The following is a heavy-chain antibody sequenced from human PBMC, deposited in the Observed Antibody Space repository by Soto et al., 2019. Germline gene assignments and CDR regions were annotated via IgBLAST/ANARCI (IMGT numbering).Heavy chain of an antibody. CDR1: VFDVSNTY. D-gene: IGHD3-22*01. J-gene: IGHJ4*02. V-gene: IGHV3-66*01. CDR3: AREAIIVIAAPEYYFDY. CDR2: IYSGGYT. Sequence: PGGSLRLSFAASVFDVSNTYMSWVRQAPGKGLEWVSVIYSGGYTNYADSVKGRFIVSRDSPKNTLYLQMDSLRAEDTAVYYCAREAIIVIAAPEYYFDYWGQGTLVTVSS.